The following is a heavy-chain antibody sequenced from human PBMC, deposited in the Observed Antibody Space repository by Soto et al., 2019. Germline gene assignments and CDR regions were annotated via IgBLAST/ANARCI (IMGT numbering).Heavy chain of an antibody. CDR2: ISVRGGNS. CDR3: AKGIRQVATMVEFDS. D-gene: IGHD3-10*01. J-gene: IGHJ4*02. V-gene: IGHV3-23*01. Sequence: EVQLLESGGGLVQPGGSLRLSCAASGFTFSSYAMGWVRQAPGKGLEWVSGISVRGGNSYFADSVKGRFTISRDNSKNTLYLQMNSLRAEDTAVYYCAKGIRQVATMVEFDSWGQGTLVTVSS. CDR1: GFTFSSYA.